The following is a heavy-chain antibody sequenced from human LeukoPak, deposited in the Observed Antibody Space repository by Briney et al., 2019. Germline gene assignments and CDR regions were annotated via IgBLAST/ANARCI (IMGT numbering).Heavy chain of an antibody. D-gene: IGHD3-16*01. J-gene: IGHJ1*01. V-gene: IGHV4-39*01. CDR3: ARHASLRSPLVY. CDR1: GGAISSSSYY. CDR2: VYYSGSP. Sequence: SETLSLTCSVSGGAISSSSYYWGWIRQPPGKGLEWIGTVYYSGSPYYNPSLKSRVTISVDLSKNQFSLKLSSVTAAETAVYYCARHASLRSPLVYWGQGILVTVSS.